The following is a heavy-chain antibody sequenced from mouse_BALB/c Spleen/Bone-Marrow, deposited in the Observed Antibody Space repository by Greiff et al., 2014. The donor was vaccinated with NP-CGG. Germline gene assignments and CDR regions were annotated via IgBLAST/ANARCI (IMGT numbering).Heavy chain of an antibody. CDR3: TRSYYGNYFDV. CDR1: GYTFTSYY. Sequence: QVQLQQSGAELGKPGASVKLSCKASGYTFTSYYMYWGKQRPGQGLEWIGEINPSNGGTNFNEKFKSKATLTVDKSSSTAYMQLSSLTSEDSAVYYCTRSYYGNYFDVWGAGTTVTVSS. V-gene: IGHV1S81*02. D-gene: IGHD2-1*01. J-gene: IGHJ1*01. CDR2: INPSNGGT.